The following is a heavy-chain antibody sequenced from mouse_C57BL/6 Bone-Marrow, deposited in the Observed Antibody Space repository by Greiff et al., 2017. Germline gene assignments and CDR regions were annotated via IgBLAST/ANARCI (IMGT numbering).Heavy chain of an antibody. J-gene: IGHJ3*01. CDR2: IYPGAGGT. D-gene: IGHD4-1*01. CDR1: GYAFSSYW. CDR3: AREDWELAWFAY. Sequence: QVQLQQSGAELVKPGASVKISCKASGYAFSSYWMNWVKQRPGKGLEWIGQIYPGAGGTNYNGKFTGKATLTADKSSSTAYMQLSSLTSEDSAVYFCAREDWELAWFAYWGEGALVTDSA. V-gene: IGHV1-80*01.